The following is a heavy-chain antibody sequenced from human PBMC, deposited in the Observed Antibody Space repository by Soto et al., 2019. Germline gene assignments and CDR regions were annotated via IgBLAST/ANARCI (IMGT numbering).Heavy chain of an antibody. D-gene: IGHD1-7*01. Sequence: HPVGSLRLSCAASGFTFSSYGMHWVRQAPGKGLEWVAVISYDGSNKYYADSVKGRFTISRDNSKNTLYLQMNSLRAEDTAVYYCAKDGVTGTRMILYGMDVWGQGTTVTVSS. CDR1: GFTFSSYG. CDR2: ISYDGSNK. CDR3: AKDGVTGTRMILYGMDV. V-gene: IGHV3-30*18. J-gene: IGHJ6*02.